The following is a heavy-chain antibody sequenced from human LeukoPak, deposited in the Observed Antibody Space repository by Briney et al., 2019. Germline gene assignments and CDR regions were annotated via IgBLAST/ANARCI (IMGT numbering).Heavy chain of an antibody. D-gene: IGHD3-3*01. V-gene: IGHV3-30-3*01. J-gene: IGHJ3*01. CDR2: ISYDGSNK. CDR3: ARDAHYDFWSGYSNAFDV. Sequence: GGSLRLSCAASGFIFSKFGVHWVRQAPGKGLEWVAVISYDGSNKYYADSVKGRFTISRDNSKNTLYLQMNSLRAEDTAVYYCARDAHYDFWSGYSNAFDVWGQGTMVTVSS. CDR1: GFIFSKFG.